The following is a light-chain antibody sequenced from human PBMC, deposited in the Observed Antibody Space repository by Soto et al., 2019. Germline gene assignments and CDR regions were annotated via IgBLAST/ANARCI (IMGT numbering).Light chain of an antibody. CDR1: QSVSSSY. V-gene: IGKV3-20*01. CDR2: GAS. J-gene: IGKJ4*01. CDR3: QQYGSSRV. Sequence: EIVLTQSPGTLSSSPGERATLSCRASQSVSSSYLAWYQQKPGQAPRLLIYGASSRATGIPDRFSGSGSGTDFTLTISRLEPEDFAVYYCQQYGSSRVFGGGTKVEIK.